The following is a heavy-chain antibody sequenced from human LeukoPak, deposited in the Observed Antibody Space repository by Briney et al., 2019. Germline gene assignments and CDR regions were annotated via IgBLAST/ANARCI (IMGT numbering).Heavy chain of an antibody. Sequence: ASVKVSCKVSGYTLTELSMHWVRQAPGKGLEWMGGFDPEDGETIYAQKFQGRVTMTEDTSTDTAYMELSSLRSEDTAVYYCANRYCSSTSCYGSYYYYMDVGGKGTTVTISS. CDR3: ANRYCSSTSCYGSYYYYMDV. CDR2: FDPEDGET. CDR1: GYTLTELS. J-gene: IGHJ6*03. D-gene: IGHD2-2*01. V-gene: IGHV1-24*01.